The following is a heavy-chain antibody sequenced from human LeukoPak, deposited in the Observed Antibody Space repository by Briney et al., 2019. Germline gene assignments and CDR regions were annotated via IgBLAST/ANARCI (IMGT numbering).Heavy chain of an antibody. D-gene: IGHD2-2*01. CDR3: HGLSC. CDR2: ISSDGGST. Sequence: LRLFCAASGFTFSSFAMHWVREGGGKGLEHVSAISSDGGSTYYADSVTGRFTISRDNSKSTLYLQMSSLRAEDRAVYFGHGLSCWGQGTLVSVSS. V-gene: IGHV3-64D*09. J-gene: IGHJ4*02. CDR1: GFTFSSFA.